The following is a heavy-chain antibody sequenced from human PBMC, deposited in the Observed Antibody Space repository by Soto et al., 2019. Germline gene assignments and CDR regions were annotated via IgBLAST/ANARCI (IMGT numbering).Heavy chain of an antibody. J-gene: IGHJ4*02. D-gene: IGHD3-22*01. CDR3: AKVPYYYDSSGYLPFDY. CDR2: ISGSGGST. V-gene: IGHV3-23*01. CDR1: GFTFSSYA. Sequence: GESLKISCAASGFTFSSYAMSWVRQAPGKGLEWVSAISGSGGSTYYADSVKGRFTISRDNSKNTLYLQMNSLRAEDTAVYYCAKVPYYYDSSGYLPFDYWGQGTLVTVS.